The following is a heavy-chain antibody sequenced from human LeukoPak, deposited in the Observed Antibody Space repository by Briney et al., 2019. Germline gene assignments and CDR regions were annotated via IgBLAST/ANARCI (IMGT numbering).Heavy chain of an antibody. V-gene: IGHV4-39*07. CDR2: IYYSGST. D-gene: IGHD3-16*01. Sequence: SETLSLTCTVSGGSISSSSYYWGWIRQPPGKGLEWIGSIYYSGSTYYNPSLKSRVTISVDTSKNQFSLKLSSVTAADTAVYYCAREASGDYVWAAKESVLLYWGQGTLVTVSS. CDR1: GGSISSSSYY. CDR3: AREASGDYVWAAKESVLLY. J-gene: IGHJ4*02.